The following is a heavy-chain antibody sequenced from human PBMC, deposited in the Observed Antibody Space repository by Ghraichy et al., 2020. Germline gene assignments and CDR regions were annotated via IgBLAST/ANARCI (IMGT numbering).Heavy chain of an antibody. CDR1: GGSISSSSYY. J-gene: IGHJ4*02. V-gene: IGHV4-39*01. Sequence: SETLSLTCTVSGGSISSSSYYWGWIRQPPGKGLEWIGSIYYSGNTYYNPSLKSRVTISVDTSKNQFSLKLSSVTAADTAVYYCARPYYDFWSGYYDQYYFDYWGQGTLVTVSS. CDR3: ARPYYDFWSGYYDQYYFDY. D-gene: IGHD3-3*01. CDR2: IYYSGNT.